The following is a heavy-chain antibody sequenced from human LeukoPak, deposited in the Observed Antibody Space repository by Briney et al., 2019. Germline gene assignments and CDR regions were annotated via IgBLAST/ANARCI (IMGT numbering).Heavy chain of an antibody. CDR1: GGSVSSGSYY. D-gene: IGHD5-24*01. CDR3: ARGDGYNQGLLFDY. CDR2: IYYSGST. J-gene: IGHJ4*02. Sequence: SETLSLTCTVSGGSVSSGSYYWSWIRQPPGKGLEWIGYIYYSGSTNYNPSLKSRVTISVDTSKNQFSLKLSSVTAADTAVYYCARGDGYNQGLLFDYWGQGTLVTVSS. V-gene: IGHV4-61*01.